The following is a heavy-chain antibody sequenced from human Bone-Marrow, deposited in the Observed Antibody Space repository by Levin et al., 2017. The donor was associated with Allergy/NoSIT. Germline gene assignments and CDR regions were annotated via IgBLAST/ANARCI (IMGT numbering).Heavy chain of an antibody. CDR2: MNPNSGNT. CDR3: ARVTVRGVGGIDY. CDR1: GYTFTSYD. D-gene: IGHD3-10*01. J-gene: IGHJ4*02. V-gene: IGHV1-8*01. Sequence: GESLKISCKASGYTFTSYDINWVRQATGQGLEWMGWMNPNSGNTGYAQKFQGRVTMTRNTSISTAYMELSSLRSEDTAVYYCARVTVRGVGGIDYWGQGTLVTVSS.